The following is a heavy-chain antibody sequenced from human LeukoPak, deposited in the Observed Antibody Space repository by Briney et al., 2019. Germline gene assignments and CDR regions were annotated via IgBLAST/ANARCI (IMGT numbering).Heavy chain of an antibody. Sequence: PSEXXXXTCTVSGGSISSYYWSWIRQPPGKGLEGIGYIYYSGSTYYNPSLTSRGTISVETTKNKYSLGLRCVAAADTAVYYCARSGYDFWSGYRPYMDVWGKGTTVTVSS. CDR3: ARSGYDFWSGYRPYMDV. CDR1: GGSISSYY. CDR2: IYYSGST. D-gene: IGHD3-3*01. V-gene: IGHV4-59*08. J-gene: IGHJ6*03.